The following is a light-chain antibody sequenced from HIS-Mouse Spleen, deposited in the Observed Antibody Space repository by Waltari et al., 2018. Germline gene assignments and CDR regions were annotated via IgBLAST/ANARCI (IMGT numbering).Light chain of an antibody. CDR3: SSYTSSSTF. J-gene: IGLJ1*01. CDR2: EVS. Sequence: QSALTQPASVSGSPGQSITIACTGTSSDVGGYNYVPWYQQPPCKAPKLMIYEVSNRPSGVSNRFSGSKSGNTASLTISGLQAEDEADYYCSSYTSSSTFFGTGTKVTVL. CDR1: SSDVGGYNY. V-gene: IGLV2-14*01.